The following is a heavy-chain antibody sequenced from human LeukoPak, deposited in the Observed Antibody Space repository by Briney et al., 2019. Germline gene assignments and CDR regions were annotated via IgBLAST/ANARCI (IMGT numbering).Heavy chain of an antibody. V-gene: IGHV1-2*02. Sequence: ASVKVSCKASGYTFTGYYLHWVRQAPGQGLEWMGWMNPDSGDTRYAQKFQGRVTMTRDTSISTAYMELSSLGSEDTAIYYCARGLGDYNTDWFPVPGYWGQGTLVTVSS. J-gene: IGHJ4*02. CDR3: ARGLGDYNTDWFPVPGY. CDR2: MNPDSGDT. D-gene: IGHD3-9*01. CDR1: GYTFTGYY.